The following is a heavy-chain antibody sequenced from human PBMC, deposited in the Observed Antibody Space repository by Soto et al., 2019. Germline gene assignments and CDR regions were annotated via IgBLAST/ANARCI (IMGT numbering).Heavy chain of an antibody. CDR1: GFTFSDYY. CDR3: VRQGFYCENSVCYTSASAFDI. J-gene: IGHJ3*02. D-gene: IGHD2-8*01. CDR2: ISYTSTYK. Sequence: QEQLVESGGGLVKPGGSLRLSCAASGFTFSDYYMSWIRQAPGKGLEWVSYISYTSTYKNYADGVKGRFTISRDNAKNSLYLQVYSLTAEDTAVFYCVRQGFYCENSVCYTSASAFDIWGRGTMVTVSS. V-gene: IGHV3-11*06.